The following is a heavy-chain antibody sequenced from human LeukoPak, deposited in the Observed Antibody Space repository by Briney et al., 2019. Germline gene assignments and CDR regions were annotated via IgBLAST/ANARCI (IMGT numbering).Heavy chain of an antibody. CDR2: ISYDGSNK. Sequence: QPGRSLRLSCAASGFTFSSYAMHWVRQAPGKGLEWVAVISYDGSNKYYADSVKGRFTISRDNSKNTLYPQMNSLRAEDTAVYYCARDRDSLFDYWGQGTLVTVSS. V-gene: IGHV3-30-3*01. J-gene: IGHJ4*02. CDR1: GFTFSSYA. D-gene: IGHD2-15*01. CDR3: ARDRDSLFDY.